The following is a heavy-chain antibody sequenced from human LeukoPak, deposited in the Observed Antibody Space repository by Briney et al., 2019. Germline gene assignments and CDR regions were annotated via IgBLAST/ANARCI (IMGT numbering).Heavy chain of an antibody. D-gene: IGHD3-10*01. CDR3: TRVNLRGSNYNWFDP. V-gene: IGHV1-69*08. CDR2: ITPVIETA. J-gene: IGHJ5*02. Sequence: SVKVSCKTSGGTFLSHTFSWVRQAPGHGVEWIGKITPVIETAKYAQTVQGRVSIYTDRDTTTVYMDLSGLRPDDTADYYCTRVNLRGSNYNWFDPWGQGTRVIVSS. CDR1: GGTFLSHT.